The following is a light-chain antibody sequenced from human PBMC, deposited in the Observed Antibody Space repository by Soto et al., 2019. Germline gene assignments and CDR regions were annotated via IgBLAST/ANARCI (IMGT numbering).Light chain of an antibody. J-gene: IGLJ2*01. CDR1: YSNLKTNT. CDR3: AAWDDSLNGRV. V-gene: IGLV1-44*01. CDR2: SNN. Sequence: QSVLTQPPSASGTPGQRVSISCSGSYSNLKTNTVNWYQHLPGTAPKLLIFSNNQRPSGVPDRFSGSKSGTSASLAITGLQSEDEADYYCAAWDDSLNGRVFGGGTKPHRP.